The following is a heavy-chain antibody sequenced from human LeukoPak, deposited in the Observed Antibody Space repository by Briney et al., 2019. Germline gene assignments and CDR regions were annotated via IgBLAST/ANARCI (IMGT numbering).Heavy chain of an antibody. CDR2: ISSSSYI. V-gene: IGHV3-21*01. CDR3: ARGEGSGSYYENY. Sequence: GGSLRLSCAASGFTFSSYSMNWVRQAPGKGLEWVSSISSSSYIYYADSVKGRFTISRDNAKNSLYLQMNSLRAEDTAVYYCARGEGSGSYYENYWGQGTLVTVSS. CDR1: GFTFSSYS. D-gene: IGHD1-26*01. J-gene: IGHJ4*02.